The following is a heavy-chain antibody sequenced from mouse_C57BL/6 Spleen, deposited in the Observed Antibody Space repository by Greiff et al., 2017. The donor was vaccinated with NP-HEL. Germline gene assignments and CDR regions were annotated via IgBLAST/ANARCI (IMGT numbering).Heavy chain of an antibody. J-gene: IGHJ4*01. V-gene: IGHV5-17*01. CDR2: ISSGSSTI. CDR3: ARYYYGSSYARDY. D-gene: IGHD1-1*01. CDR1: GFTFSDYG. Sequence: EVQRVESGGGLVKPGGSLKLSCAASGFTFSDYGMHWVRQAPEKGLEWVAYISSGSSTIYYADTVKGRFTISRDNAKNTLFLQMTSLWSEDTAMYYCARYYYGSSYARDYWGQGTSVTVSS.